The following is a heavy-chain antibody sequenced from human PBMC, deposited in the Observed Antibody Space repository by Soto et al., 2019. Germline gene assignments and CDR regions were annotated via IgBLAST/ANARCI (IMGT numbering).Heavy chain of an antibody. Sequence: EVQLVESGGGLVQPGGSLRLSCAASGFTFSSYSMNWVRQTPGKGLEWISYISSSTSTIYYADSVKGRFTISRDNAKNSLYLQVNSLRDEDTALYYCATTAPRPAGYYWGQGTLVTVSS. D-gene: IGHD6-6*01. CDR2: ISSSTSTI. CDR3: ATTAPRPAGYY. V-gene: IGHV3-48*02. J-gene: IGHJ4*02. CDR1: GFTFSSYS.